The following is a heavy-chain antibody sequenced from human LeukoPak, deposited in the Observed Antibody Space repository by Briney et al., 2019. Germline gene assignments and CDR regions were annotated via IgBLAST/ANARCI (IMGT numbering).Heavy chain of an antibody. CDR3: AREGVVIPLVFDY. J-gene: IGHJ4*02. D-gene: IGHD3-3*01. CDR1: GGTFSSYA. Sequence: SVKVSCKASGGTFSSYAISWVRQAPGQGLEWMGGIIPIFGTANYAQKFQGRVTITADESTSTAYMELSSLRSEDTAVYYCAREGVVIPLVFDYWGQGTLVTVSS. CDR2: IIPIFGTA. V-gene: IGHV1-69*13.